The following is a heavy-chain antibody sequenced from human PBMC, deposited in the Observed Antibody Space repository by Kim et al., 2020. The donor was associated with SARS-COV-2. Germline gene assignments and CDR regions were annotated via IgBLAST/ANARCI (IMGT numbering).Heavy chain of an antibody. V-gene: IGHV3-30*18. Sequence: GRSLRLSCTTSGFTFGTYGMHWVRQAPGKGLEWVAVISYEGSNDKYVDSVKGRFTISRDNSKNTLYLQMNSLRAEDTAVYYCAKSSSRWSDFDYWGQGTLVTVAS. D-gene: IGHD6-13*01. CDR2: ISYEGSND. CDR1: GFTFGTYG. J-gene: IGHJ4*02. CDR3: AKSSSRWSDFDY.